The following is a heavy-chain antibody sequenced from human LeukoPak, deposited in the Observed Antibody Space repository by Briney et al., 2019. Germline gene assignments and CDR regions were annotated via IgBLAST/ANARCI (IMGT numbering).Heavy chain of an antibody. CDR1: GGPIGSYY. CDR2: INHSGST. CDR3: ARVNYYDSSGYDY. Sequence: SETLSLTCTVSGGPIGSYYWSWIRQPPGKGLKWIGEINHSGSTNYNPSLKSRVTISVDTSKNQFSLKLSSVTAADTAVYYCARVNYYDSSGYDYWGQGTLVTVSS. V-gene: IGHV4-34*01. J-gene: IGHJ4*02. D-gene: IGHD3-22*01.